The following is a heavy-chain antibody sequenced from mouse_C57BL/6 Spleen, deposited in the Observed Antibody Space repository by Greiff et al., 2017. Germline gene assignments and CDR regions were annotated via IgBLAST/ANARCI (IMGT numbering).Heavy chain of an antibody. CDR3: HYYGSSYYFDY. Sequence: QVQLQQSGAELVKPGASVKISCKASGYAFSSYWMNWVKQRPGKGLEWIGQIDPGDGDTNYNGKFKGKATLTADKSSSTAYMQLSSLTSEDSAVYFCHYYGSSYYFDYWGQGTTLTVSS. D-gene: IGHD1-1*01. V-gene: IGHV1-80*01. J-gene: IGHJ2*01. CDR1: GYAFSSYW. CDR2: IDPGDGDT.